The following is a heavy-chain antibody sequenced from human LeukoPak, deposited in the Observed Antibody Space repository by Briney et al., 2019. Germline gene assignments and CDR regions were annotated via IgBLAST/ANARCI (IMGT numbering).Heavy chain of an antibody. D-gene: IGHD5-18*01. CDR2: IRYDGSNK. Sequence: PGGSLRLSCAASGFTFSSYGMHWVRQAPGKGLEWVAFIRYDGSNKYYADSVKGRFTISRDNSKNTLYLQMNSLRAEDTAVYYCAKDDTAMVPSWFDPWGQGTLVTVSS. CDR3: AKDDTAMVPSWFDP. J-gene: IGHJ5*02. V-gene: IGHV3-30*02. CDR1: GFTFSSYG.